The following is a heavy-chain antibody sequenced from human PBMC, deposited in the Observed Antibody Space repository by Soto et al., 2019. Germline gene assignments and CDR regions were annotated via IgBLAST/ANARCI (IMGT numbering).Heavy chain of an antibody. D-gene: IGHD1-1*01. CDR1: GGSISSGDYY. CDR3: ARDASRNWHYSEY. V-gene: IGHV4-31*03. Sequence: PSETRSLTCIVSGGSISSGDYYWSWIRQHPGKGLEWIGYIYYSGSAYYNPSLKSRVSMSVDTSKNHFSLKLSSVTAADTAIYFCARDASRNWHYSEYWGQGTLVIVSA. CDR2: IYYSGSA. J-gene: IGHJ4*02.